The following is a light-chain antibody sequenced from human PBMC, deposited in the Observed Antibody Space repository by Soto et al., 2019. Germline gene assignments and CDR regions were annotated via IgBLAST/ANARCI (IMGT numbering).Light chain of an antibody. CDR2: NAD. Sequence: GDRVTITCRASQDINRWLAWYQQKPGKAPKILIYNADTLESGVPSRFSGSGYGTEFILTISSLQPDDLATYYCQQFSLYWAFGQGTKVDIK. CDR1: QDINRW. V-gene: IGKV1-5*01. CDR3: QQFSLYWA. J-gene: IGKJ1*01.